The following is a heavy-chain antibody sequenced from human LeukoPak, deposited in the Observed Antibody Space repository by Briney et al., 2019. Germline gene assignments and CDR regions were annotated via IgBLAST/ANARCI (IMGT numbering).Heavy chain of an antibody. CDR2: ISSSSTYI. CDR1: GFTFSSYS. V-gene: IGHV3-21*06. CDR3: ARERYSTIDNDALDI. Sequence: GGSLRLSCAASGFTFSSYSMNWVRQAPGKGLECVSSISSSSTYIYYADSVKGRFTISRDNAQSSIYLQMNSLRAEDTAVYYCARERYSTIDNDALDIWGQGTMVTVSS. J-gene: IGHJ3*02. D-gene: IGHD6-13*01.